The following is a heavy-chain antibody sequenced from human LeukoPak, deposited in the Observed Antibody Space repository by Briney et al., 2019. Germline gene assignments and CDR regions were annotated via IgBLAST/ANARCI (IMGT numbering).Heavy chain of an antibody. J-gene: IGHJ3*02. V-gene: IGHV4-34*01. CDR1: GGSFSGYY. Sequence: KPSETLSLTCAVYGGSFSGYYWSWIRQPPGKGLEWIGEINHSGSTNYNPSLKSRVTISVDTSKNQFSLKLSSVTAADTAVYYCARGRAPGYSRAFDIWGQGTMVTVSS. D-gene: IGHD3-9*01. CDR3: ARGRAPGYSRAFDI. CDR2: INHSGST.